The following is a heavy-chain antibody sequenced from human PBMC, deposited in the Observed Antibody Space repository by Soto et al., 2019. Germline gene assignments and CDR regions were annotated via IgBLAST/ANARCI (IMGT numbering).Heavy chain of an antibody. CDR3: ARGKYSGFDI. Sequence: SQTLSLTCAISGDSVSINSVAWNLIRQSPSRGLEWLGRTYRRSISYNEDAPSVKSRITINPDTSKNQFSLQLNSVTAEDTAIYFCARGKYSGFDIWGQGTMVTVSS. D-gene: IGHD1-26*01. CDR1: GDSVSINSVA. CDR2: TYRRSISYN. V-gene: IGHV6-1*01. J-gene: IGHJ3*02.